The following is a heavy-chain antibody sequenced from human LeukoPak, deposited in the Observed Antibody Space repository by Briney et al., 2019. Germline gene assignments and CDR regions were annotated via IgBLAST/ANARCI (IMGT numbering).Heavy chain of an antibody. CDR3: ARGYPGALDI. Sequence: PGGSLRLSCAASGFTFDNYGVSWVRQVPGKGLEWVSGINWNGGRTGCADSVKGRFIISRDNAKKSLYLQMNSLRVEETALYYCARGYPGALDIWGQGTMVSVSS. CDR1: GFTFDNYG. CDR2: INWNGGRT. J-gene: IGHJ3*02. D-gene: IGHD2-15*01. V-gene: IGHV3-20*04.